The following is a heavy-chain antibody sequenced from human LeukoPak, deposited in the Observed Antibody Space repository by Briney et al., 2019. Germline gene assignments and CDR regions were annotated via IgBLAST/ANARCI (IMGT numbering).Heavy chain of an antibody. D-gene: IGHD2-15*01. V-gene: IGHV6-1*01. CDR3: VRAAVVVLATMFDY. J-gene: IGHJ4*02. CDR1: GDSVSSNSVA. Sequence: SQTLSLTCAISGDSVSSNSVAWNWFRQSPSRGLEWLGRTYHRSKWFNEYALSMKSRLTIYPDTSNNLFSLVLNSVTPEDTAVYYCVRAAVVVLATMFDYWGQGTLVTVSS. CDR2: TYHRSKWFN.